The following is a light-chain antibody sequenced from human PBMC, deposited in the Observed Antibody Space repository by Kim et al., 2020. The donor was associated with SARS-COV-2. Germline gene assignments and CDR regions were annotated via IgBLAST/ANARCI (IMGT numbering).Light chain of an antibody. Sequence: DIQMTQSPSSLSASVGDRVIITCQASQDITNYLNWYQQRPGKAPKLLIYDASNLEKGVPSRFSGSGSGTDFTFTISSLQPEDIATYYCQQYDDPFTFGPGTKVDIK. J-gene: IGKJ3*01. CDR3: QQYDDPFT. CDR1: QDITNY. V-gene: IGKV1-33*01. CDR2: DAS.